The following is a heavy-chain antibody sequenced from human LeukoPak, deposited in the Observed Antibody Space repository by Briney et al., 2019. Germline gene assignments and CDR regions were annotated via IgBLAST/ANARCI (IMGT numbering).Heavy chain of an antibody. V-gene: IGHV6-1*01. CDR1: GDSVSSNSAA. CDR3: ARASLLELLSWFDP. Sequence: SQTLSLTCALSGDSVSSNSAAWNWIRQSPSRGLEWLGRTYYRSKWYNDYAVSVKSRITINPDTSKNQFSLQLNSVTPEDTAVYYCARASLLELLSWFDPWGQGTLVTVSS. CDR2: TYYRSKWYN. J-gene: IGHJ5*02. D-gene: IGHD1-7*01.